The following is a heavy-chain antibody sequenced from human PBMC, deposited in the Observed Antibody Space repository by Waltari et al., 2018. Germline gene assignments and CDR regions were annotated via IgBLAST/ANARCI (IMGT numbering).Heavy chain of an antibody. V-gene: IGHV1-2*06. CDR3: ARGDGYTDNWLDP. Sequence: QVQLVQSGAEVKKPRASVKVSCKASGYTFTGYYIHWGRQAPGQGLEWMGRINPRSGGTNYAEKFQGRVTMTRDTSISTAYMELRRLRSDDTAVYYCARGDGYTDNWLDPWGQGTLVTVSS. D-gene: IGHD5-12*01. CDR1: GYTFTGYY. CDR2: INPRSGGT. J-gene: IGHJ5*02.